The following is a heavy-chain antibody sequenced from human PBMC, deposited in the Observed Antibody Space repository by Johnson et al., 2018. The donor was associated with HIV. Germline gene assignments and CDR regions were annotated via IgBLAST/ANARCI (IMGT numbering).Heavy chain of an antibody. D-gene: IGHD3-10*01. CDR3: VRDVLSGRLKFAAFDI. V-gene: IGHV3-20*04. CDR1: GFTFDDYG. CDR2: INWNGGSK. J-gene: IGHJ3*02. Sequence: MLLVESGGSVIRPGGSLRLSCAASGFTFDDYGMSWVRQAPKKGLEWVSGINWNGGSKGYADSVKGRFTISRDNAKNSLYLPMNRLRAECTAFYYCVRDVLSGRLKFAAFDIWGQGTMVTVAS.